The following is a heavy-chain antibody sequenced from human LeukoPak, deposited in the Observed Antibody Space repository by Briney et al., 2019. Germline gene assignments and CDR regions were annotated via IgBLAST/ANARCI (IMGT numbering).Heavy chain of an antibody. D-gene: IGHD3-10*01. CDR3: ARDLIVMVRGAPAHYGMDV. J-gene: IGHJ6*02. V-gene: IGHV3-30*03. CDR2: IYSDGSNK. Sequence: GRSLRLSCAASGFTLSSYGLIWARQAPGKGLEWVAIIYSDGSNKYYAESVKGRFTISRDNSKNTLYLQMNSLRAEDTAVYYCARDLIVMVRGAPAHYGMDVWGQGTTVTVSS. CDR1: GFTLSSYG.